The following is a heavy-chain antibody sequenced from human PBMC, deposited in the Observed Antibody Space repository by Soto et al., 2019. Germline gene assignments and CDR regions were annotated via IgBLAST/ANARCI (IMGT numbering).Heavy chain of an antibody. CDR1: GFTFSSYW. CDR3: VRTSLVVAAATREDS. J-gene: IGHJ4*02. D-gene: IGHD2-15*01. CDR2: INSDGSST. Sequence: EVQLVESGGGLVQPGGSLRLSCAASGFTFSSYWMHWVRQAPGKGLVWVSRINSDGSSTSYADSVKGRFTISRDTAKNTLYLQMNSLRAEDTAVYYCVRTSLVVAAATREDSWGQGTLVTVSS. V-gene: IGHV3-74*01.